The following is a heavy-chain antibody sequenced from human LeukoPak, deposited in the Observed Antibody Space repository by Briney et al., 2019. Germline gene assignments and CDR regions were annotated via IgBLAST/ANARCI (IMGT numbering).Heavy chain of an antibody. J-gene: IGHJ4*02. Sequence: SETLSLTCTVSGGSISSSSYYWGWIRQPPGKGLEWIGSIYYSGSTYYNPSLKSRVTISVDTSKNQFSLKLSSETAADTAVYYCARPWVSVAGTSHDDYWGQGTLVTVSS. D-gene: IGHD6-19*01. V-gene: IGHV4-39*01. CDR3: ARPWVSVAGTSHDDY. CDR1: GGSISSSSYY. CDR2: IYYSGST.